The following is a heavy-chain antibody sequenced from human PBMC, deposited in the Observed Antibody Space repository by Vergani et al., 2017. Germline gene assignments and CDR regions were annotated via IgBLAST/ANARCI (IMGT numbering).Heavy chain of an antibody. J-gene: IGHJ4*02. Sequence: QVQLVESGGGVVQPGRSLRLSCAASGFTFSSYGMHWVRQAPGKGLEWIGYIYYSGSTYYNPSLKSRVTISVDTSKNQFSLKLSSVTAADTAVYYCARVRGGDCYDYWGQGTLVTVSS. V-gene: IGHV4-30-4*08. CDR3: ARVRGGDCYDY. CDR2: IYYSGST. D-gene: IGHD2-21*01. CDR1: GFTFSSYGMH.